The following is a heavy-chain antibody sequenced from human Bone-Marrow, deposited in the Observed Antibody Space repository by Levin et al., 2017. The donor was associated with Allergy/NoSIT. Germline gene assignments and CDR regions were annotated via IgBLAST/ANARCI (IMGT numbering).Heavy chain of an antibody. CDR3: ARDLNGAQDDL. D-gene: IGHD4-17*01. J-gene: IGHJ5*02. CDR1: GFAFDNHW. Sequence: GGSLRLSCAASGFAFDNHWMHWVRQVSGKGLAWVSRMNREGTLRHYADSVKGRFTISRDNAGSTLFLQMNRLTADDTGIYFCARDLNGAQDDLWGHGTQVTVSS. V-gene: IGHV3-74*01. CDR2: MNREGTLR.